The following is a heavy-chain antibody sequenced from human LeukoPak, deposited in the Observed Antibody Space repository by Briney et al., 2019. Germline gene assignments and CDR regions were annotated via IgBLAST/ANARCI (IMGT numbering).Heavy chain of an antibody. Sequence: GRSLRLSCAAAGLTVISYWMGSARHAPGKGLDLVANIKQDGSEKYYVDSVKGRFTISRDNAKNSLYLPMNSLRAEDTAVYYCARNHRRLDYWGQGTLVTVSS. V-gene: IGHV3-7*01. CDR1: GLTVISYW. CDR2: IKQDGSEK. D-gene: IGHD1-14*01. J-gene: IGHJ4*02. CDR3: ARNHRRLDY.